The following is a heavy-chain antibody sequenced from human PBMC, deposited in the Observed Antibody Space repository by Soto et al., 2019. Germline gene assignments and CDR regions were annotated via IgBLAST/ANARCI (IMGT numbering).Heavy chain of an antibody. Sequence: SETLSLTCTVSGGSISSYYWSWIRQPPGKGLEWIGYIYYSGSTNYNPSLKSRVTISVDTSKNQFSLKLSSVTAADTAVYYCARDGDNWNPDHYYYMDVWGKGTTVTVSS. CDR3: ARDGDNWNPDHYYYMDV. D-gene: IGHD1-20*01. CDR2: IYYSGST. CDR1: GGSISSYY. J-gene: IGHJ6*03. V-gene: IGHV4-59*01.